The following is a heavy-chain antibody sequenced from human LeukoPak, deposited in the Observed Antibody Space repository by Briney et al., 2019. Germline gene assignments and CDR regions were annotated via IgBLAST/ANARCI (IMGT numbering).Heavy chain of an antibody. V-gene: IGHV3-48*01. CDR1: GFTFSSYR. J-gene: IGHJ3*02. CDR2: ISSSSSTI. Sequence: GGSLRLSCAASGFTFSSYRMNWVRQAPGKGLEWVSYISSSSSTIYYADSVKGRFTISRGNAKNSLYLQMNSLRAEDTAVYYCARDRGDYDAFDIWGQGTMVTVSS. CDR3: ARDRGDYDAFDI. D-gene: IGHD4-17*01.